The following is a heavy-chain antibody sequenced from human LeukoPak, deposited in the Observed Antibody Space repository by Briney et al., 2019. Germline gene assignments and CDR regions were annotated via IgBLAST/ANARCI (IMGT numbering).Heavy chain of an antibody. J-gene: IGHJ4*02. CDR1: GGSISSYY. Sequence: SETLSLTCTVSGGSISSYYWSWIRQPPGKGLEWIGYIYYSGSTNYNPSLKSRVTISVDTSKNQFSLKLSSVTAADTAVYYCAREGATSDTAMVYFDYWGQGTLVTVSS. CDR2: IYYSGST. V-gene: IGHV4-59*12. D-gene: IGHD5-18*01. CDR3: AREGATSDTAMVYFDY.